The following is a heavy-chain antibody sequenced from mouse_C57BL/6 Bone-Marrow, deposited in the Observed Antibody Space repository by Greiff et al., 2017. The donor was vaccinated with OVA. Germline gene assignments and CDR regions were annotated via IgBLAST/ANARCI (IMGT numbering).Heavy chain of an antibody. D-gene: IGHD2-12*01. Sequence: VQVVESGAELAKPGASVKLSCKASGYTFTSYWMHWVKQKPGQGLEWIGYINPSSGYTKYNQKFKDKATLTADKSSSTAYMQLSGLTYEDSAVYYCARNSLRRRYYYAMDYWGQGTSVTVSS. CDR1: GYTFTSYW. V-gene: IGHV1-7*01. CDR2: INPSSGYT. J-gene: IGHJ4*01. CDR3: ARNSLRRRYYYAMDY.